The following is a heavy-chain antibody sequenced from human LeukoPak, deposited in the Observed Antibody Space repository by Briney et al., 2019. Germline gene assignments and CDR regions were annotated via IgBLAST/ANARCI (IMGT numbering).Heavy chain of an antibody. CDR3: AKDPLTVTPNYFDY. CDR1: GLTFNAYA. J-gene: IGHJ4*02. V-gene: IGHV3-23*01. D-gene: IGHD4-17*01. CDR2: ISGSGGST. Sequence: PGGSLRLSCTASGLTFNAYAMAWVRQAPGKGLEWVSGISGSGGSTHYADSVKGRFTISRDNSRSTLYLQMNSLRAEDTAVYYCAKDPLTVTPNYFDYWGQGTLVTVSS.